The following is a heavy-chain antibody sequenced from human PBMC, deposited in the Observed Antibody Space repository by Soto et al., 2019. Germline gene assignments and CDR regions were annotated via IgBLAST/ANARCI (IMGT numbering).Heavy chain of an antibody. CDR2: IDPSDSYT. CDR1: GYSFTSYW. V-gene: IGHV5-10-1*03. CDR3: AHHPRFLEGRNWFDP. J-gene: IGHJ5*02. D-gene: IGHD3-3*01. Sequence: EVQLVQSGAEVKKPGESLRISCKGSGYSFTSYWISWLRQMPGKGLEWMGRIDPSDSYTNYSPSFQGHVTISADKSISTAYLQWSSLKASDTAMYYCAHHPRFLEGRNWFDPWGQGTLVTVSS.